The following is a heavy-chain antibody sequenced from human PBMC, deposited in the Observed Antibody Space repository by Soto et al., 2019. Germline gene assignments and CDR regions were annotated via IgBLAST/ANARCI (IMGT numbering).Heavy chain of an antibody. D-gene: IGHD4-17*01. CDR1: GGSISSGDYY. Sequence: SSETLSLTCTVSGGSISSGDYYWSWIRQPPGKGLEWIGYIYYSGSTYYNPPLKSRVTISVDTSKNQFSLKLSSGTAADTAVYYCASDAGYGGNYYYGMGVWGQGTTGTVS. V-gene: IGHV4-30-4*01. CDR2: IYYSGST. CDR3: ASDAGYGGNYYYGMGV. J-gene: IGHJ6*02.